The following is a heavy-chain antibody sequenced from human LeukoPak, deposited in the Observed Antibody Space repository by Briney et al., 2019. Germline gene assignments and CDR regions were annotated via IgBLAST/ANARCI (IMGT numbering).Heavy chain of an antibody. CDR3: ARTTEAHSWRTRYYDYYMDV. CDR2: MSYSGGT. Sequence: SETLSLTCTVSGGSVSSYYWSWIRQTPEKGLEWIGYMSYSGGTDYGPSLKSRVTMSVDTSKNEFSLKMSYVTAADTGVYYCARTTEAHSWRTRYYDYYMDVWGKGTSVTVSS. J-gene: IGHJ6*03. D-gene: IGHD6-13*01. CDR1: GGSVSSYY. V-gene: IGHV4-59*02.